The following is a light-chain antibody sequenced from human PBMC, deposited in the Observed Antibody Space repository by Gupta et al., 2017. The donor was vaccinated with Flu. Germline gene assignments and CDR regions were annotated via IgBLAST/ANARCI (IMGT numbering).Light chain of an antibody. V-gene: IGKV4-1*01. CDR3: LQQYTNPVT. J-gene: IGKJ4*01. Sequence: SPGQSATVNCKASLSGGDGSSNKNYLGWYQQKPGRPPKLLIYATSNWECGVPDRFSGTAAGTDFTLTISSLQAEDVAAYHCLQQYTNPVTFGGGTKVDIK. CDR2: ATS. CDR1: LSGGDGSSNKNY.